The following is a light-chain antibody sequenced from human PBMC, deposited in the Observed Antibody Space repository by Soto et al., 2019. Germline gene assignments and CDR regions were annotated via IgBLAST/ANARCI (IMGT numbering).Light chain of an antibody. J-gene: IGKJ4*01. V-gene: IGKV1-9*01. CDR2: AAS. CDR3: QQLNSYPLT. CDR1: QGISSY. Sequence: DIQLTQSPSFLSASVGDRVGITCRASQGISSYLAWYQQKPGKAPKLLIYAASTLQSGVPSRFSGSGSGTEFTLTISSLQPEDFATYYCQQLNSYPLTFGGGTKVDIK.